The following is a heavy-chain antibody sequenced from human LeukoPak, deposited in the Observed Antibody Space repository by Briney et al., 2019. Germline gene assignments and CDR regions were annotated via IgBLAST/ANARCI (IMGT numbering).Heavy chain of an antibody. CDR1: GGSIDITNY. V-gene: IGHV4-4*02. CDR2: IAHDGNT. D-gene: IGHD1-26*01. J-gene: IGHJ4*02. Sequence: SETLSLTCGVSGGSIDITNYWSWVRQAPGKGLEWIGEIAHDGNTNYNPSLRSRVAMSFDRANNQFSLSLTSVTAADTAVYYCTREDRPYCPFAYWGQGVLVTVSS. CDR3: TREDRPYCPFAY.